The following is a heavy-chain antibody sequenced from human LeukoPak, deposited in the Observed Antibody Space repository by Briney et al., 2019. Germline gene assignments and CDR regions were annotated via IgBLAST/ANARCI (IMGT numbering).Heavy chain of an antibody. J-gene: IGHJ4*02. V-gene: IGHV3-74*03. Sequence: GGSLRLSRAASGFTFSTYWMHWVRQAPGKGLVWVSRTDPNGITTYADSVKGRFTISRDNAKNTLYLQMNSLRAEDTARYYCARSGGIIDYWGQGTLVTVSS. CDR1: GFTFSTYW. CDR3: ARSGGIIDY. D-gene: IGHD3-10*01. CDR2: TDPNGIT.